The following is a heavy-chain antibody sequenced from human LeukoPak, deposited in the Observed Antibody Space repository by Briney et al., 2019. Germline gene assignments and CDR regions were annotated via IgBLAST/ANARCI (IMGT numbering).Heavy chain of an antibody. CDR2: ISCDGSNK. D-gene: IGHD4-17*01. CDR3: ATDVDYGDYETGWGYYFAH. CDR1: GFAFSNYG. Sequence: PGGSLRLSCVASGFAFSNYGVHWVRQAPGKGLEWVAVISCDGSNKYFADSVKGRFTISRDNSKNTLYLQMTSLRAEDTAVYYCATDVDYGDYETGWGYYFAHWGQGTLVTVSS. V-gene: IGHV3-30*03. J-gene: IGHJ4*02.